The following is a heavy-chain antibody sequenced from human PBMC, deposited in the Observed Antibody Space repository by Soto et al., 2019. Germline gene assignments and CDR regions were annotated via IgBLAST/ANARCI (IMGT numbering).Heavy chain of an antibody. J-gene: IGHJ3*02. V-gene: IGHV3-23*01. Sequence: PGGSLILSCAASGFPFSSYAMSWVRQAPGKGLEWVSAISGSGGSTYYADSVKGRFTISRDNSKNTLYLQMNSLRAEYKAEYYCAKDNRRSAVRVVVISNALDIWGRGTMVSV. CDR1: GFPFSSYA. D-gene: IGHD3-22*01. CDR2: ISGSGGST. CDR3: AKDNRRSAVRVVVISNALDI.